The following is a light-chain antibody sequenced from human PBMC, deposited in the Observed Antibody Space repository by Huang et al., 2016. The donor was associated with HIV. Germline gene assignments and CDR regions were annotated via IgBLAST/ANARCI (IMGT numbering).Light chain of an antibody. Sequence: IVLTQSPATLSWYLGERVTLSCRASQSISNHLAWYQQRPGQAPRLPIYDASNRVAGVPARFSGSGSGTDFTLTISSLEPEDFALYYCQQHHSWLTFGGGTKVEVK. CDR1: QSISNH. CDR2: DAS. J-gene: IGKJ4*01. CDR3: QQHHSWLT. V-gene: IGKV3-11*01.